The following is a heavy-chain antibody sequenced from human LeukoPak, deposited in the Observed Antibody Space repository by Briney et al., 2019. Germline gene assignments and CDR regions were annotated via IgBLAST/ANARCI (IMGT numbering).Heavy chain of an antibody. CDR1: GFTFNYFW. J-gene: IGHJ6*02. V-gene: IGHV3-74*01. D-gene: IGHD4-11*01. Sequence: PGGSLRLSCAASGFTFNYFWMHWVRQVPGKGLVWVSGINNDGTATYYADSVKGRFTISRDNAKNTVYLQMNGLRAEDTAVYYCAKVSLHISYYYYGMDVWGQGTTVTVSS. CDR2: INNDGTAT. CDR3: AKVSLHISYYYYGMDV.